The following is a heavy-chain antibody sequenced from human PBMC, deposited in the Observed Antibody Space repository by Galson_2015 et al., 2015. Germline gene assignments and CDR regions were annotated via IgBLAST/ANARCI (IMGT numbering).Heavy chain of an antibody. D-gene: IGHD3-16*02. CDR3: ARDFIAAGGLDV. J-gene: IGHJ6*02. CDR2: IKPDGSDR. V-gene: IGHV3-7*03. Sequence: SLRLSCAASEFTFTNYWMNWVRQAPGKGLEWLANIKPDGSDRYYVGSVKGRFTISRDNAKNSLYLQMNSLRAEDTAVYYCARDFIAAGGLDVWGQGTTVTVS. CDR1: EFTFTNYW.